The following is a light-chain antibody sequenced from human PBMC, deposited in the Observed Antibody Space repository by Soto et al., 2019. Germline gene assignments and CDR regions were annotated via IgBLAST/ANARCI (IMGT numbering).Light chain of an antibody. V-gene: IGKV1-39*01. J-gene: IGKJ1*01. Sequence: DIQMTQSPSSLSASVGDRVTSTCRASQSISKYLSWFQQKPGKAPKLLIYATSSLQSGVPSRFSGSGSGTDFTLTISSLQPEDSATYYCQQSDSTPPWTFGQGTKVEIK. CDR1: QSISKY. CDR3: QQSDSTPPWT. CDR2: ATS.